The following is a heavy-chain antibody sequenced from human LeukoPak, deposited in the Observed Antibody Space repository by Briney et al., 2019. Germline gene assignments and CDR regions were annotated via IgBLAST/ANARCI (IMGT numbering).Heavy chain of an antibody. V-gene: IGHV3-23*01. CDR2: ISGSGGNT. Sequence: GGSLRLSCAASGFTFSSYGMSWVRQAPGKGLEWVSVISGSGGNTYYADSVKGRFTISRDNSKNTLYLQMNSLRAEDTAVYYCARQWIQLWPFFDYWGQGTLVTVSS. J-gene: IGHJ4*02. CDR3: ARQWIQLWPFFDY. D-gene: IGHD5-18*01. CDR1: GFTFSSYG.